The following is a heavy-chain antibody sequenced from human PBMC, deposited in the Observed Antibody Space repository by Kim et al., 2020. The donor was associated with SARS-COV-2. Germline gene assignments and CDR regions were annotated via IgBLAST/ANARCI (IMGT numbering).Heavy chain of an antibody. CDR3: ATPYCSSTSCYSHYYYYGMDV. J-gene: IGHJ6*02. CDR2: FDPEDGET. V-gene: IGHV1-24*01. D-gene: IGHD2-2*01. CDR1: GYTLTELS. Sequence: ASVKVSCKVSGYTLTELSMHWVRQAPGKGLEWMGGFDPEDGETIYAQKFQGRVTMTEDTSTDTAYMELSSLRSEDTAVYYCATPYCSSTSCYSHYYYYGMDVWGQGTTVTVSS.